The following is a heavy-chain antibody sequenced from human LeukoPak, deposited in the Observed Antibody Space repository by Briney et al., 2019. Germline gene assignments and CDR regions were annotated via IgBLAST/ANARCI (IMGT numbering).Heavy chain of an antibody. CDR2: IYSGGST. CDR3: ARDAGGYDS. J-gene: IGHJ5*01. V-gene: IGHV3-66*01. D-gene: IGHD5-12*01. CDR1: GFTVSSNY. Sequence: GGSLRLSCAASGFTVSSNYMSWVRQAPGKGLEWVSVIYSGGSTYYADSVKGRFTISRDNAKNSLYLQMNSLRVEDSAVYYCARDAGGYDSWGQGTLVTVSS.